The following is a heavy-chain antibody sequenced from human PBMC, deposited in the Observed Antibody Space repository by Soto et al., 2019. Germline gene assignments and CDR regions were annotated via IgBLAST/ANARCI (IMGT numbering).Heavy chain of an antibody. J-gene: IGHJ4*01. CDR3: VKVSTYYYDSTFDL. CDR2: ISYDGNYK. Sequence: GGSLRLSCAASGFTFSSYGMHWVRQAPGKGLEWVAIISYDGNYKHHADSVKGRFTISRDNSKNTLYLQMNSLRAEDTAVYYCVKVSTYYYDSTFDLWGHGTLVTVYS. V-gene: IGHV3-30*18. CDR1: GFTFSSYG. D-gene: IGHD3-22*01.